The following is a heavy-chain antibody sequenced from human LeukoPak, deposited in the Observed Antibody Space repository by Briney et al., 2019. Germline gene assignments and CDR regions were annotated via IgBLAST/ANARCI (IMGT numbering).Heavy chain of an antibody. CDR2: ISYDGSNK. D-gene: IGHD5-12*01. Sequence: PGRSLRLSCAASGFTFSSYGMHWVRQAPGKGLEWVAVISYDGSNKYYADSVKGRFTISRDNSKNTLYLQMNSLRAEDTAVYYCARAVRWLQAGFDYWGQGTLVTVSS. J-gene: IGHJ4*02. CDR1: GFTFSSYG. CDR3: ARAVRWLQAGFDY. V-gene: IGHV3-30*03.